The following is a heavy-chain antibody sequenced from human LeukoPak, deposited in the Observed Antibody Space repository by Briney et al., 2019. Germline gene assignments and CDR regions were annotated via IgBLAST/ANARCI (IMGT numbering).Heavy chain of an antibody. CDR3: ARDFSTWEHGAFDI. D-gene: IGHD1-26*01. J-gene: IGHJ3*02. CDR1: GFTFSSYA. V-gene: IGHV3-48*02. Sequence: GGSLRLSCAASGFTFSSYAMSWVRQAPGKGLEWVSYISTSSTSKYYADSVQGRFTISRDNAKNSLYLQMNSLRDEGTAVYYCARDFSTWEHGAFDIWGQGTMVTVSS. CDR2: ISTSSTSK.